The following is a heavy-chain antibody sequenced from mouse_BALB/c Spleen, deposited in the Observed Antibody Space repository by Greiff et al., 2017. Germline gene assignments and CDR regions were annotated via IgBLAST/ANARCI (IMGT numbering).Heavy chain of an antibody. J-gene: IGHJ2*01. CDR1: GFNIKDTY. D-gene: IGHD1-1*01. Sequence: VQLQQSGAELVKPGASVKLSCTASGFNIKDTYMHWVKQRPEQGLEWIGRIDPANGNTKYDPKFQGKATITADTSSNTAYLQLSSLTSEDTAVYYCARDYGSSYLGYWGQGTTLTVSS. CDR3: ARDYGSSYLGY. V-gene: IGHV14-3*02. CDR2: IDPANGNT.